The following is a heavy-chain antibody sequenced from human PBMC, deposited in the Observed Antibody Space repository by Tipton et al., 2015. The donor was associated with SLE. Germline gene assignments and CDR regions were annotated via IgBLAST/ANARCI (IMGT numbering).Heavy chain of an antibody. CDR1: GFSFSTYA. Sequence: GSLRLSCVASGFSFSTYAMTWVRQAPGKGLEWVSAISGGGDGRYYPDSVKGRFTISRDNFKNTLYLQMDSLRVDDTAVYYCAKGHGGQSWDFDYWGRGTLVTVSS. V-gene: IGHV3-23*01. D-gene: IGHD4-23*01. CDR3: AKGHGGQSWDFDY. CDR2: ISGGGDGR. J-gene: IGHJ4*02.